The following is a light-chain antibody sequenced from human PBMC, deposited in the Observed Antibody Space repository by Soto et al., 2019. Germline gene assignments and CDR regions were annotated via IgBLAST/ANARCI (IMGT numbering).Light chain of an antibody. J-gene: IGLJ1*01. V-gene: IGLV2-14*01. CDR2: DVS. Sequence: QSALTQSASVSGSPGQSITISCTGTSSDVGNYNYVSWYQQHPGKAPKLMIYDVSNRPSGVSNRFSGSKSGNTASLTISGLQAEDEADYYCSSYTSTSKGVFGTGTKVTVL. CDR3: SSYTSTSKGV. CDR1: SSDVGNYNY.